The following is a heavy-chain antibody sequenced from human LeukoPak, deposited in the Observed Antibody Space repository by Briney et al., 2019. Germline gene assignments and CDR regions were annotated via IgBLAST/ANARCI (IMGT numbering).Heavy chain of an antibody. D-gene: IGHD3-22*01. Sequence: KPSETLSLTCPVSGGSISSYYWSWIRQPPGKGMEWIGYIYYSGSTNYNPSLKSRVTISVDTSKNQFSLKLSSVTAADTAVYYCARGYYDSSGYYPIPFDYWGQGTLVTVSS. J-gene: IGHJ4*02. CDR1: GGSISSYY. CDR2: IYYSGST. CDR3: ARGYYDSSGYYPIPFDY. V-gene: IGHV4-59*01.